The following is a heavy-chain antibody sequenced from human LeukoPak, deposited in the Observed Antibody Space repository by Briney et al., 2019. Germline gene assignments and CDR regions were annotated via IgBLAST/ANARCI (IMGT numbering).Heavy chain of an antibody. D-gene: IGHD5-18*01. CDR2: ISYDGSTI. CDR1: GFTFSSYD. V-gene: IGHV3-30*18. J-gene: IGHJ4*02. CDR3: AKAKSYSSGSSGY. Sequence: GRSLRLSCAASGFTFSSYDMHWVRQAPGKGLEWVAVISYDGSTIYYADSVKGRFTISRDNSKNTLYLQMNSLEVEDTAVYYCAKAKSYSSGSSGYWGQGTPVTVSS.